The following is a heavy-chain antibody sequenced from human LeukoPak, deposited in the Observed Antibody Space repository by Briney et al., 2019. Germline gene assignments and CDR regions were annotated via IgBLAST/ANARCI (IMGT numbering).Heavy chain of an antibody. CDR2: INHSGST. CDR1: GGSFSGYY. J-gene: IGHJ4*02. V-gene: IGHV4-34*01. CDR3: ARLPYCSGGSCYFDY. Sequence: TSETLSLTCAVYGGSFSGYYWSWIRQPPGKGLEWIGEINHSGSTNYNPSLKSRVTMSVDTSKHQFSLKLSSVTAADTAVYYCARLPYCSGGSCYFDYWGQGTLVTVSP. D-gene: IGHD2-15*01.